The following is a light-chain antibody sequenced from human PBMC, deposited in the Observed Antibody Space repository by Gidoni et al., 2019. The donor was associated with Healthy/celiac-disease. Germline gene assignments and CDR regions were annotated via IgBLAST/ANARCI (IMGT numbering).Light chain of an antibody. CDR3: KARDSSGNHLV. CDR2: SKN. Sequence: SSALTQDPAVSVSLGQTVRITCQGDSLRSYYASWYQQKPGQAPVLVIYSKNNRPSGIPDRFSGSSSGNTASLTITGAQAEDEADYYCKARDSSGNHLVFGGGTKLTVL. CDR1: SLRSYY. J-gene: IGLJ2*01. V-gene: IGLV3-19*01.